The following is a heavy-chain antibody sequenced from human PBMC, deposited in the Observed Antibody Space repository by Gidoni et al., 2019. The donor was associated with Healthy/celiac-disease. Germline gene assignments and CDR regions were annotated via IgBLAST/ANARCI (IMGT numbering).Heavy chain of an antibody. CDR1: GGSISSSSYY. CDR2: IYYSGST. Sequence: QLQLQESGPGLVKPSETLSLTCTVSGGSISSSSYYWGWIRQPPGKGLEWIGSIYYSGSTYYNPSLKSRVTISVDTSKNQFSLKLSSVTAADTAVYYCARTAMVFPDAFDIWGQGTMVTVSS. V-gene: IGHV4-39*01. CDR3: ARTAMVFPDAFDI. D-gene: IGHD5-18*01. J-gene: IGHJ3*02.